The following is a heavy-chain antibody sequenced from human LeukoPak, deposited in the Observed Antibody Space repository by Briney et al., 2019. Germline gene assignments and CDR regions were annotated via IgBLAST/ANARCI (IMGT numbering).Heavy chain of an antibody. Sequence: PSQTLSLTCTVSGGSISSGDYYWRWIRQPPGKGLEWIGYIYYSGSTYYNPSLKSRVTISVDTSKNQFSLKLSSVTAADTAVYYCAREGQLRAFDYWGQGTLVTVSS. CDR3: AREGQLRAFDY. J-gene: IGHJ4*02. CDR2: IYYSGST. D-gene: IGHD2-2*01. V-gene: IGHV4-30-4*01. CDR1: GGSISSGDYY.